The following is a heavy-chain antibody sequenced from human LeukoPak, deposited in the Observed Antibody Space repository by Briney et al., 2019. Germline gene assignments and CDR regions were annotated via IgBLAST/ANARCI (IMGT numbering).Heavy chain of an antibody. CDR2: ISTTSRYI. CDR1: GFTFSRYS. CDR3: ARGNSDYDHDY. J-gene: IGHJ4*02. Sequence: KSGGSLRLSCAASGFTFSRYSMNWVRQAPGKGLEWVSSISTTSRYIYYADSVQGRFTVTRDNAKSSLSLQMNSLRADDTAVYFCARGNSDYDHDYWGQGTLVTVSS. V-gene: IGHV3-21*01. D-gene: IGHD5-12*01.